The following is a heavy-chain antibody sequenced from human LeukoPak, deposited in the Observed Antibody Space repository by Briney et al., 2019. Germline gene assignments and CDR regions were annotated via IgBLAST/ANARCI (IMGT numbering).Heavy chain of an antibody. D-gene: IGHD5-12*01. J-gene: IGHJ4*02. CDR2: INHSGST. CDR3: AKSLSGGYDHYDY. Sequence: SETLSLTCAVYGGSFSGYYWSWIRQPPGKGLEWIGEINHSGSTNYNPSLKSRVTISVDTSKNQFSLKLSSVTAADTAVYYCAKSLSGGYDHYDYWGQGTLVTVSS. V-gene: IGHV4-34*01. CDR1: GGSFSGYY.